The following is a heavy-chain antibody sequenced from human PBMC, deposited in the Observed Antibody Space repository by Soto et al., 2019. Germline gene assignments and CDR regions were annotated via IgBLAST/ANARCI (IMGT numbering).Heavy chain of an antibody. D-gene: IGHD6-19*01. Sequence: QVQLVQSGAEVKKPGASVKVSCRASGYTFTTYVIHWVRQAPGQRLEWMGWINADSGDTRYSQKFPGRVTVIRDTSASKAYLELSSLTSEDTTVYYCAREALGGWSYFDYWGQGTLVTVSS. CDR3: AREALGGWSYFDY. CDR2: INADSGDT. J-gene: IGHJ4*02. CDR1: GYTFTTYV. V-gene: IGHV1-3*01.